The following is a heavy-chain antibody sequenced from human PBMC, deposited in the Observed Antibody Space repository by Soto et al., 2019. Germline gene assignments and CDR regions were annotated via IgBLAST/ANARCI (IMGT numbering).Heavy chain of an antibody. Sequence: LRLSCADSGVTFSSYAMRWVRQAPGKGLGWVSAISGSGGTTYYVDSVKGRFTSSRDNSKNTRYLQMNSLRAEDTAVYSCAIDPVTGDFGQLTHGSDYCGQGTMGTVYS. CDR2: ISGSGGTT. D-gene: IGHD7-27*01. V-gene: IGHV3-23*01. J-gene: IGHJ4*02. CDR3: AIDPVTGDFGQLTHGSDY. CDR1: GVTFSSYA.